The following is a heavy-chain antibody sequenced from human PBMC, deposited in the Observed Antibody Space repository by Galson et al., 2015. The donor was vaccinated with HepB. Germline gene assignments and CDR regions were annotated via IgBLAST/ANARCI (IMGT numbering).Heavy chain of an antibody. J-gene: IGHJ4*02. D-gene: IGHD3-10*01. CDR3: ARYTAIRGIGSTSIGGY. Sequence: SLRLSCAASGFTFSNYAMHWVRQAPGKGLEWVALIRFDGSQKYYADSVRGRFTISRDNSKSTLYLHMNNPRAADTATYFCARYTAIRGIGSTSIGGYWGQGTLVAVSS. CDR1: GFTFSNYA. CDR2: IRFDGSQK. V-gene: IGHV3-33*08.